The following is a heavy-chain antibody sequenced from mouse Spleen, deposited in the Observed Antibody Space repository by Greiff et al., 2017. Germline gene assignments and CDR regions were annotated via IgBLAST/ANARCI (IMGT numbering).Heavy chain of an antibody. V-gene: IGHV1-82*01. CDR2: IYPGDGDT. D-gene: IGHD1-2*01. Sequence: QVQLQQSGPELVKPGASVKISCKASSYAFSSSWMNWVKQRPGKGLEWIGRIYPGDGDTNYNGKFKGKATLTADKSSSTAYMQLSSLTSEDSAVYFCARGTTATYAMDYWGQGTSVTVSS. CDR3: ARGTTATYAMDY. CDR1: SYAFSSSW. J-gene: IGHJ4*01.